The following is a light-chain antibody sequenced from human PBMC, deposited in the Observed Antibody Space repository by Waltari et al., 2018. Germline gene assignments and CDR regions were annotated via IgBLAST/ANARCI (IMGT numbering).Light chain of an antibody. Sequence: DIVLTQSPAILSLSPGERASLSCRASQSVTNYLAWYQQKPGQAPRLLIYDTSHRATGHPTRFSCRGFGTDLTLTIRSLVPEDFSGYYCQQRRDWPLTFGGGTKVEIK. CDR3: QQRRDWPLT. CDR2: DTS. CDR1: QSVTNY. J-gene: IGKJ4*01. V-gene: IGKV3-11*01.